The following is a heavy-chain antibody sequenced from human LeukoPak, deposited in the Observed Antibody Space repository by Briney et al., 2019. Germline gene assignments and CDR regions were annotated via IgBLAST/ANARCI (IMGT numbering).Heavy chain of an antibody. V-gene: IGHV3-74*01. J-gene: IGHJ4*02. CDR1: GFTLSNYW. CDR2: INGDGRST. Sequence: GGSLRLSCAASGFTLSNYWIHWVRQAPGKGLVWVSRINGDGRSTSNADAVKGRFTISRDNAKNTLFLQMNSLRAEDTAVYYCARESSWAPDYWGQGTLVTVSS. D-gene: IGHD1-26*01. CDR3: ARESSWAPDY.